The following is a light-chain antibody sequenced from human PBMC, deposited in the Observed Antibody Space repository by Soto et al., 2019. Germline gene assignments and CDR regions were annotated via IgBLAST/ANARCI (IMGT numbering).Light chain of an antibody. J-gene: IGKJ1*01. Sequence: DIQMTQSPSSLSASVGDRVTITCRARQSINNYLTWYQQKPGQAPKLLISAASSLQSGVPSRFSGSGSGTDFTLTTSGLQPEDFATDYCQQCYSTPRTFGQGTKVEIK. CDR3: QQCYSTPRT. CDR1: QSINNY. CDR2: AAS. V-gene: IGKV1-39*01.